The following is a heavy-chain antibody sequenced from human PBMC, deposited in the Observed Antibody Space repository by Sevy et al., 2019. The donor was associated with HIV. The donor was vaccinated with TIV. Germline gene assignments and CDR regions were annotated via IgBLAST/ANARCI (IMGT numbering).Heavy chain of an antibody. CDR1: GFTFSSYS. Sequence: GGSLRLSCAASGFTFSSYSMNWVRQAPGKGLEWVSSISSSSSYIYYADSVKGRFTISRDNAKNSLYLQMNSLRAEDTAVYYCARAPGYCSGGSCYSDTNDAFDIWGQGTMVTVSS. V-gene: IGHV3-21*01. CDR3: ARAPGYCSGGSCYSDTNDAFDI. D-gene: IGHD2-15*01. J-gene: IGHJ3*02. CDR2: ISSSSSYI.